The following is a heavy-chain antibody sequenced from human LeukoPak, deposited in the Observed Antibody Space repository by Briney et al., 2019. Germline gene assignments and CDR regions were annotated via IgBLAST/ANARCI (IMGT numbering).Heavy chain of an antibody. V-gene: IGHV1-46*01. J-gene: IGHJ5*02. D-gene: IGHD6-13*01. CDR3: ARGGSSSWYEGNWFDP. CDR1: GYIFTSYF. Sequence: GASVKVSCKASGYIFTSYFMHWVRQAPGQGLEWMGLINPSGGSTRYAQKFQGRVTITRNTSISTAYMELSSLRSEDTAVYYCARGGSSSWYEGNWFDPWGQGTLVTVSS. CDR2: INPSGGST.